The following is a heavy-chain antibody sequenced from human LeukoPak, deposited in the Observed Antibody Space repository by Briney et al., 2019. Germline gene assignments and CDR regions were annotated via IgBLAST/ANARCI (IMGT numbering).Heavy chain of an antibody. J-gene: IGHJ4*02. V-gene: IGHV1-24*01. Sequence: ASVTVSCKVSGYTLTALSVHWVRQAPGKGLEWMGGSNPEDAERIYAQKFQGRVTVTKDTSTDTAYMELSSLTSEDTAVYYCATVRLDYWGQGTLVTVSS. CDR2: SNPEDAER. CDR1: GYTLTALS. CDR3: ATVRLDY.